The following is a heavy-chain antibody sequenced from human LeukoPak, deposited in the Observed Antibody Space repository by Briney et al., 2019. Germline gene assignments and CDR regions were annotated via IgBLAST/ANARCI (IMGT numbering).Heavy chain of an antibody. Sequence: AAVTLSPKSSAYTFTVYYIPWGPQAQGQGREWMGWINPISGGTKYAQMCQGWTTITRDTSTSTAYMGLGRLTSDGTAVYYCARAGGASDSSGGFVFDYWGQGALVTVSS. CDR1: AYTFTVYY. J-gene: IGHJ4*02. CDR3: ARAGGASDSSGGFVFDY. D-gene: IGHD6-19*01. V-gene: IGHV1-2*04. CDR2: INPISGGT.